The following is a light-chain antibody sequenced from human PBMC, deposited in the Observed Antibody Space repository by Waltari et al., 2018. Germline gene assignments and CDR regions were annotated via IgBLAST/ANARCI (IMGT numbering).Light chain of an antibody. Sequence: DIQMTQSPSTLSASVGDTVTITCRASQTVSAWLAWYQQKPGNAPKLLIYKASNLKSGVPSRFSCSGSGTEFTLTINSLQPDDFATYYCQHYNNYSGTFGQGTRVEIK. J-gene: IGKJ1*01. CDR1: QTVSAW. CDR3: QHYNNYSGT. V-gene: IGKV1-5*03. CDR2: KAS.